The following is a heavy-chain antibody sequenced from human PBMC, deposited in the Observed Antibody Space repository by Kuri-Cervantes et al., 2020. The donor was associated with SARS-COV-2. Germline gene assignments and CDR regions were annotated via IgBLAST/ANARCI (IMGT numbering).Heavy chain of an antibody. CDR3: ARVDPPLIDSSGLTGIDY. CDR2: ISSSSSTI. Sequence: GESLKISCAASGFTFSSYSMNWVRQAPGKGLEWVSYISSSSSTIYYADSVKGRFTISRDNARNSLYLQMNSLRDEDTAVYYCARVDPPLIDSSGLTGIDYWGQGTLVTVSS. J-gene: IGHJ4*02. CDR1: GFTFSSYS. V-gene: IGHV3-48*02. D-gene: IGHD6-19*01.